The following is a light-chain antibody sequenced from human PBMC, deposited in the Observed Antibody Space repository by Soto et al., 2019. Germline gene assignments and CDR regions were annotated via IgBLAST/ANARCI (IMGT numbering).Light chain of an antibody. Sequence: IVLTQSPGTLSLSPGERATLSCRVSQSVTSNYIAWYQQKPGQAPRLLIYGASSRATGIPDRFSGSGSGTDFTLTISRLEPPDFAVYYCQRYGSSRTWTVGQGTKGDIK. V-gene: IGKV3-20*01. CDR2: GAS. CDR1: QSVTSNY. J-gene: IGKJ1*01. CDR3: QRYGSSRTWT.